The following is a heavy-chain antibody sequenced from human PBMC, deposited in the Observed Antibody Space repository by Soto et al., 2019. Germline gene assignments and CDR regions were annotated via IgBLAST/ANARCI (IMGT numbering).Heavy chain of an antibody. CDR2: IYWDDDK. CDR1: GFSLSTSGVG. Sequence: QITLKESGPTLVKPTQTLTLTCTFSGFSLSTSGVGVAWIRQPPGKALEWLALIYWDDDKRYSPSLRSRLTITQDTSKTQALLTLTNMDPLDTATYYCEHRRSGGYGRFDYWGQGTLVTVSS. V-gene: IGHV2-5*02. CDR3: EHRRSGGYGRFDY. D-gene: IGHD5-18*01. J-gene: IGHJ4*02.